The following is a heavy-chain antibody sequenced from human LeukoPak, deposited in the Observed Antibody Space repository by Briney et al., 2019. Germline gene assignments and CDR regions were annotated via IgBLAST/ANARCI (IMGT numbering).Heavy chain of an antibody. CDR1: GYTFTELS. Sequence: ASVKVSCKVSGYTFTELSMHWVRQAPGKGLEWMGGFDPEDDETIYAQKFQGRVTMTEDTSTDTAYMELSSLRSEDTAVYYCATSRYGSGSYRLPNWFDPWGQGTLVTVSS. V-gene: IGHV1-24*01. D-gene: IGHD3-10*01. CDR3: ATSRYGSGSYRLPNWFDP. CDR2: FDPEDDET. J-gene: IGHJ5*02.